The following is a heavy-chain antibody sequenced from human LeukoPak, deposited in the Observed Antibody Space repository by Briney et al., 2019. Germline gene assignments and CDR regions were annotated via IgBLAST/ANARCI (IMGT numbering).Heavy chain of an antibody. CDR3: ARDDAGYSSGWYWVY. CDR1: GFTFSTYW. D-gene: IGHD6-19*01. V-gene: IGHV3-7*01. Sequence: GGSLRLSCAASGFTFSTYWMNWVRQAPGKGLEWVANINQDGSKKYYVDSVKGRFTISRDNAKNSLYLQMNSLRAEDTAVYYCARDDAGYSSGWYWVYWGQGTLVTVSS. CDR2: INQDGSKK. J-gene: IGHJ4*02.